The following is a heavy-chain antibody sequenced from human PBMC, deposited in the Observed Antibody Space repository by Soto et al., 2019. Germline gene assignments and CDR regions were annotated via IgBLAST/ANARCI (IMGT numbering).Heavy chain of an antibody. CDR3: AKLFKFYDSSAET. CDR2: ISGSGGST. D-gene: IGHD3-22*01. J-gene: IGHJ5*02. V-gene: IGHV3-23*01. CDR1: GFTFRRYA. Sequence: GGSLRLSCAASGFTFRRYAMSWVRQAPGKGLEWVSAISGSGGSTYYADSVKGRFTISRDNSKNTLYLQMNSLRADDTAVYYCAKLFKFYDSSAETWGQGTVVTVSS.